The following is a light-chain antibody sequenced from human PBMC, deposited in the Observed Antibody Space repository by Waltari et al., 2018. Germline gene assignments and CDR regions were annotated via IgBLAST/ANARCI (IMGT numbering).Light chain of an antibody. Sequence: QSALTQPASVSGSPGQSITITCTGTTRTFGSYALVSWYQQHPDKAPKLMVYEGTKRPPGISTRFSGAKSGNTASLTISGLQAEDEAVYYCCSYAGNTVWVFGGGTKLTVL. CDR1: TRTFGSYAL. CDR2: EGT. CDR3: CSYAGNTVWV. J-gene: IGLJ3*02. V-gene: IGLV2-23*01.